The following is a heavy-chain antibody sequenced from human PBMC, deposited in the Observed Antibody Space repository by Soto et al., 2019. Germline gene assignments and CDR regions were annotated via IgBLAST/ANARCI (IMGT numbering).Heavy chain of an antibody. J-gene: IGHJ6*03. Sequence: ASVKVSCKASGYTFTSYGISWVRQAPGQGLEWMGWISAYNGNTNYAQKLQGRVTMTTDTSTSTAYMELRSLRSDDTAVYYCVRDGDIVVVPAAMGGSYYMDVWGKGTTVTVSS. D-gene: IGHD2-2*01. CDR3: VRDGDIVVVPAAMGGSYYMDV. CDR2: ISAYNGNT. CDR1: GYTFTSYG. V-gene: IGHV1-18*01.